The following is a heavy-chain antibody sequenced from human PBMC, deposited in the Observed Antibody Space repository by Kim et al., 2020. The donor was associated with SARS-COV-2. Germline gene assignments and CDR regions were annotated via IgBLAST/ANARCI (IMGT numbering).Heavy chain of an antibody. V-gene: IGHV1-46*01. Sequence: ASVKVSCKASGYTFTTYYIHWVRQAPGQGLEWMGIVNPGTGTTSYAQRFQGRVTMTRDTSTSTVYMELSSLRSEDTAVYYCARKITGTTGGGFDYWGQG. CDR1: GYTFTTYY. D-gene: IGHD1-20*01. CDR2: VNPGTGTT. CDR3: ARKITGTTGGGFDY. J-gene: IGHJ4*02.